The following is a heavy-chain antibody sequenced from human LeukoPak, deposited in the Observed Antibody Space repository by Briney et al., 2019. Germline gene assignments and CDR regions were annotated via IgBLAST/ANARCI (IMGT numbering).Heavy chain of an antibody. Sequence: PGGSLRLSCSASGFTFSSYAMHWVRQAPGKGLEYVSAISSNGGSTYYADSVKGRFTIYRDNSKNTLYIQMSSLRAEDTAVYYCVKEEQQLDPYYFDYWGQGTLVTVSS. D-gene: IGHD6-13*01. CDR1: GFTFSSYA. CDR3: VKEEQQLDPYYFDY. CDR2: ISSNGGST. J-gene: IGHJ4*02. V-gene: IGHV3-64D*06.